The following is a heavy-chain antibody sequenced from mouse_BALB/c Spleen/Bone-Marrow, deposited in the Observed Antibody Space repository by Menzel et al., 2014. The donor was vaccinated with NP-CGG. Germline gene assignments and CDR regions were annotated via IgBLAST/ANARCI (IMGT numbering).Heavy chain of an antibody. Sequence: EVQLQQSGPELVRPGASVRIPCKASGYTFTDFNIDWVKQSHGKSLEWIGDIHPNNGGIFYNQKFKGKAKLTAVTSTSTAYMDLSSLTNEDSAVYYCTTLARTNFDYWGQGTTLTVSS. J-gene: IGHJ2*01. D-gene: IGHD3-1*01. CDR1: GYTFTDFN. V-gene: IGHV1-18*01. CDR2: IHPNNGGI. CDR3: TTLARTNFDY.